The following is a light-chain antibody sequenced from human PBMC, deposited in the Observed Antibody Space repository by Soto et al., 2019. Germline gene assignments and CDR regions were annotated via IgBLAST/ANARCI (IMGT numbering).Light chain of an antibody. Sequence: EKVMTQSPATLSVSPGERATRSCRASQGISSKLAWYQQKPGQPFRLLLYGASTRATGTPARFSGNGSETDFSLTISSLQSEDFAVYYCQQYISWPLTFGGGTKIQIK. CDR3: QQYISWPLT. CDR1: QGISSK. J-gene: IGKJ4*01. V-gene: IGKV3-15*01. CDR2: GAS.